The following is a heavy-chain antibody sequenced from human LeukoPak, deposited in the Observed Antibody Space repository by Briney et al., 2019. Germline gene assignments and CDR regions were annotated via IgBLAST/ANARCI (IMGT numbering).Heavy chain of an antibody. CDR1: GFTFSSYW. V-gene: IGHV3-74*01. D-gene: IGHD6-13*01. Sequence: GGSLRLSCAASGFTFSSYWMHWVRQAPGKGLVWVSRINSDGSTTSYADSVRGRFTISRDSAKNTLYLQMNSLTAEDTAVYYCARGGGAAAAHNWFDPWGQGTLVTVSS. J-gene: IGHJ5*02. CDR2: INSDGSTT. CDR3: ARGGGAAAAHNWFDP.